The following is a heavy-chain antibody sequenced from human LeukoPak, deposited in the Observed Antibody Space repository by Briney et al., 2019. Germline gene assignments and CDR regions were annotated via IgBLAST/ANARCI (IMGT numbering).Heavy chain of an antibody. CDR3: ATTTVTTWDWFDP. D-gene: IGHD4-17*01. J-gene: IGHJ5*02. Sequence: ASVKVSCKASGGTFSSYAISWVRQAPGQGLEWMGGIIPIFGTANYAQKFQGRVTITADESTSTAYMELRSLRSDDTAVYYCATTTVTTWDWFDPWGQGTLVTVSS. V-gene: IGHV1-69*13. CDR2: IIPIFGTA. CDR1: GGTFSSYA.